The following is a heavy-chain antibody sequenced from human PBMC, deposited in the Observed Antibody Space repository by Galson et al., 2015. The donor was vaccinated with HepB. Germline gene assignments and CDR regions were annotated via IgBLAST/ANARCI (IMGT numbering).Heavy chain of an antibody. CDR1: GYTFGHYW. CDR2: IYPDDSTV. J-gene: IGHJ5*02. Sequence: QSGAEVKKPGESLKISCRGSGYTFGHYWIGWVRQMPGKGLEWMGIIYPDDSTVRYSPSFQGQVTISADKSTATAYLEWSSLKASATAMYFCARFSAAGFSLNWFDPWGQGTLVTVSS. CDR3: ARFSAAGFSLNWFDP. V-gene: IGHV5-51*01. D-gene: IGHD1-14*01.